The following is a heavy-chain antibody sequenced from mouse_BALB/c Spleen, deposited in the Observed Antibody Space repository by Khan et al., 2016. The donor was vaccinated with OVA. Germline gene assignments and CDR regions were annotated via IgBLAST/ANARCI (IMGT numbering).Heavy chain of an antibody. D-gene: IGHD2-4*01. V-gene: IGHV1S29*02. CDR1: GYTFTDYN. CDR3: ARSRGPGYDYCFDY. CDR2: IYPYNGGT. J-gene: IGHJ2*01. Sequence: VQLKESGPELVKPGASVKISCKASGYTFTDYNMHWVKQSHGQSLEWIGYIYPYNGGTGYNQKFKSKATLTVDNSSSTAYMERRSLTSEDSAVYYWARSRGPGYDYCFDYWGQGTTLTVSS.